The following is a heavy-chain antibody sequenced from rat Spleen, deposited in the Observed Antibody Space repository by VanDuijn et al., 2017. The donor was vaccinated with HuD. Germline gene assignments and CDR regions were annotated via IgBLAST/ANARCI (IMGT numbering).Heavy chain of an antibody. CDR1: GFTFNNYW. CDR3: ARHGDSSSYILDG. J-gene: IGHJ2*01. Sequence: EVQLVESGGGLVQPGRSLELSCVASGFTFNNYWMTWIRQAPTKGLEWVATISYDGSATYYRDSMKGRFTISRDNAKSTLYLQMDSLRSEDTATYYCARHGDSSSYILDGWGQGVMVTVSS. CDR2: ISYDGSAT. D-gene: IGHD1-2*01. V-gene: IGHV5-29*01.